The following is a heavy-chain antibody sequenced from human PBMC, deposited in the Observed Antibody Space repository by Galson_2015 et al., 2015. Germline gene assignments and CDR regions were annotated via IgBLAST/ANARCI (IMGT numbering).Heavy chain of an antibody. CDR3: VKGGYSSSWYRGDS. J-gene: IGHJ4*02. D-gene: IGHD6-13*01. Sequence: RLSCAASGFTFSSYVMHWVRQAPGKGLEYVSGISSNGDTTYYADSVTGRFTISRDNSKNTLYVQMSSLRAEDTAVYYCVKGGYSSSWYRGDSWGQGTLVTVSS. CDR2: ISSNGDTT. CDR1: GFTFSSYV. V-gene: IGHV3-64D*08.